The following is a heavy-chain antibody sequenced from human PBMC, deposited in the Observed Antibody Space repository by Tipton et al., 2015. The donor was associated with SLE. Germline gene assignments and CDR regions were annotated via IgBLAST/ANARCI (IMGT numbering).Heavy chain of an antibody. CDR1: GGSFSGYY. CDR2: INHSGST. J-gene: IGHJ3*02. Sequence: LRLSCAVYGGSFSGYYWSCIRQPPGKGLEWIGEINHSGSTNYNPSLKSRVTMSLDTSKNQFSLKLSSVTAADTAVYYCARSGPPTLRDRLLGAFDIWGQGTLVTVSS. D-gene: IGHD3-22*01. V-gene: IGHV4-34*01. CDR3: ARSGPPTLRDRLLGAFDI.